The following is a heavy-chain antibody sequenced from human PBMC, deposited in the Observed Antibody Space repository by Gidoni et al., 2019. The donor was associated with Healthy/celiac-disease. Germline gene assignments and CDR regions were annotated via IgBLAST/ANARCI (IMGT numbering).Heavy chain of an antibody. D-gene: IGHD3-22*01. CDR2: ISWNSGSI. J-gene: IGHJ4*02. CDR1: GFTFDDYA. Sequence: EVQLVESGGGLVQPGRSLRLSCAASGFTFDDYAMHWVRQAPGKGLEWVSGISWNSGSIGYADSVKGRFTISRDNAKNSLYLQMNSLRAEDTALYYCAKDIGYDSSPVLDYWGQGTLVTVSS. CDR3: AKDIGYDSSPVLDY. V-gene: IGHV3-9*01.